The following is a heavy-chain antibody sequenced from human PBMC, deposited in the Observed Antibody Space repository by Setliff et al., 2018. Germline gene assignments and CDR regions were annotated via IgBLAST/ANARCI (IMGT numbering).Heavy chain of an antibody. J-gene: IGHJ1*01. V-gene: IGHV4-61*09. CDR3: ARTPPSYGDPPRTGYFQH. Sequence: SETLSLTCTVSDDSISSRHYYWSWIRQPAGKGLEWLGQIYTSWSTNYNPSLKSRVTISLDTSNNQFSLSLSSVTAADTAVYYCARTPPSYGDPPRTGYFQHWGQGTLVTVSS. CDR2: IYTSWST. D-gene: IGHD4-17*01. CDR1: DDSISSRHYY.